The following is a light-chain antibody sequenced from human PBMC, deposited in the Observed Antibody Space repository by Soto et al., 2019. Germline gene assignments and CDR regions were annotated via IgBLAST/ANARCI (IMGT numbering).Light chain of an antibody. V-gene: IGKV3-11*01. J-gene: IGKJ4*01. CDR1: QNSYSY. CDR2: AAS. CDR3: QQRGNAPLT. Sequence: ELVLTQSPATLSLSPGERATLSCRASQNSYSYLAWSQQKPFQSPRLLIYAASGRATGSPARLSGSGSGTDFTLTISSLEPEDFETDYGQQRGNAPLTFGGGTGVEI.